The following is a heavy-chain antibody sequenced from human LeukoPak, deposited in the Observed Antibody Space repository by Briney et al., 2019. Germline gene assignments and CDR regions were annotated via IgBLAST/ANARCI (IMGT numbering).Heavy chain of an antibody. Sequence: SQTLSLTCTVSGGSISSYYWSWIRRPAGKGLGWIGRIYASGSNNYNASVKGRVTMSVDTSKNQFSLKLGSVTAADTAVYYCARGGYSSGWWDYWGQGTLVTVSS. V-gene: IGHV4-4*07. CDR3: ARGGYSSGWWDY. D-gene: IGHD6-19*01. CDR1: GGSISSYY. CDR2: IYASGSN. J-gene: IGHJ4*02.